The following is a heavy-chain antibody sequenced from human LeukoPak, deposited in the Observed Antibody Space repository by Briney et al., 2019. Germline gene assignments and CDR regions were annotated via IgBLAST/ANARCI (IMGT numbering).Heavy chain of an antibody. CDR3: ARSGIVGDDFWEWSSDY. CDR1: GFTFSSYG. V-gene: IGHV3-30*19. CDR2: ISYDGSNK. Sequence: GSLRLSCAASGFTFSSYGMHWVRQAPGKGLEWVAVISYDGSNKYYADSVKGRFTISRDNSKSTLYLQMNSLRAEDTAVYYCARSGIVGDDFWEWSSDYWGQGTLVTVSS. J-gene: IGHJ4*02. D-gene: IGHD3-3*01.